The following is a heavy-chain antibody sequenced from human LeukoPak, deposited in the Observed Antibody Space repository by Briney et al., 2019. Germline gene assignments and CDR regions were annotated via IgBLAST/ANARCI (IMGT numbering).Heavy chain of an antibody. J-gene: IGHJ6*02. Sequence: GGSLRLSCAASGFTFTAYDMSWVRLAPGKGLEWVSTFSNSGETTYYADSVKGRFTISRDESKKMLYLQMSSLRAEDTAVYYCAKGAPAHGYNYDLYYYYYGMDVWGQGTAVTVSS. CDR3: AKGAPAHGYNYDLYYYYYGMDV. V-gene: IGHV3-23*01. CDR2: FSNSGETT. CDR1: GFTFTAYD. D-gene: IGHD5-18*01.